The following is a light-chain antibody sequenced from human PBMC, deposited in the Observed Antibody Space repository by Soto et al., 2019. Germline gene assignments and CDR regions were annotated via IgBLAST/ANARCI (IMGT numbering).Light chain of an antibody. CDR2: GAS. CDR1: QSVSTN. CDR3: QQYHNWPPYT. Sequence: EIVMTQSPATLSVSPGERATLSCRASQSVSTNLAWYQQKPGQAPRLLMYGASTRATGIPARFSGSGSGTACTLTISSLQSEDFAVYYCQQYHNWPPYTFGQGTKLEIK. V-gene: IGKV3-15*01. J-gene: IGKJ2*01.